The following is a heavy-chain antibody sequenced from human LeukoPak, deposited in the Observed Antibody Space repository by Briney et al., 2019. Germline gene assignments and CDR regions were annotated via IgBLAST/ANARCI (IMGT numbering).Heavy chain of an antibody. J-gene: IGHJ6*03. CDR1: GGSISSSSYY. Sequence: SETLSLTCTVSGGSISSSSYYWGWIRQPPGKGLEWIGSIYYSGSTYYNPSLKSRVTMSVDTSKNQFSLKLSSVTAADTAVYYCARDDYGGSPYYYYYMDVWGKGTTVTVSS. CDR2: IYYSGST. V-gene: IGHV4-39*07. CDR3: ARDDYGGSPYYYYYMDV. D-gene: IGHD4-23*01.